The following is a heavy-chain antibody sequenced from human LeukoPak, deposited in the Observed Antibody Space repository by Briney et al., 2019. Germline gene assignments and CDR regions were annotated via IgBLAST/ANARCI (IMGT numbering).Heavy chain of an antibody. Sequence: PGGSLRLSCAASEFSVGSNYMTWVRQAPGKGLEWVSLIYSGGSTYYADSVKGRFTISRDNSKNTLYLQMNSLRAEDTAVYYCARLRIQLWWVLDYWGQGTLVTVSS. D-gene: IGHD5-18*01. CDR3: ARLRIQLWWVLDY. J-gene: IGHJ4*02. V-gene: IGHV3-66*04. CDR2: IYSGGST. CDR1: EFSVGSNY.